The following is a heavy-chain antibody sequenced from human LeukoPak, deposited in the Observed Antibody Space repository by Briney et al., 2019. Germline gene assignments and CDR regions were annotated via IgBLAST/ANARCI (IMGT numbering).Heavy chain of an antibody. J-gene: IGHJ4*02. D-gene: IGHD4-23*01. CDR3: ARDRDDYGGRPYFDC. Sequence: PGGSLRLSCAASGFTFSSYAMHWVRQAPGKGLEWVAFISYDGSNKYYADSVKGRFTISRDNSKNTLYLQMNRLRAEDTAVYYCARDRDDYGGRPYFDCWGQGTLVTVSS. CDR2: ISYDGSNK. V-gene: IGHV3-30*04. CDR1: GFTFSSYA.